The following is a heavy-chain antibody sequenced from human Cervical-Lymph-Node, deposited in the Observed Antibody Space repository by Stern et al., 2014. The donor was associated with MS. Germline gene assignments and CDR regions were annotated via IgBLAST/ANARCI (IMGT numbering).Heavy chain of an antibody. J-gene: IGHJ4*02. CDR2: IHHNGNT. V-gene: IGHV4-4*02. CDR1: GGSISNSNW. D-gene: IGHD2-2*01. Sequence: QLQLQESGPGLVEPSGTLSLTCAVSGGSISNSNWCAWVRQPPGKGLEWIGEIHHNGNTNYSPSLKSRVTISLDKSKNQFSLDLSSLTAADTAVYFCARLGPNTNSAWGQGTLVTVPS. CDR3: ARLGPNTNSA.